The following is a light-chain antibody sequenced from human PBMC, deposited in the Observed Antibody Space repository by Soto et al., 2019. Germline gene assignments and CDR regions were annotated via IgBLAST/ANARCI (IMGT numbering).Light chain of an antibody. Sequence: DIQLTQSPSFLSPSIGESVTITCRASQVISTSLAWYQVKPGKAPKLLIYAASTLESGVPSRFSATVSGTEFSLTITSLQPEDFATYYCQQSHSTPLTFGGGTKVDIK. CDR3: QQSHSTPLT. J-gene: IGKJ4*01. V-gene: IGKV1-9*01. CDR2: AAS. CDR1: QVISTS.